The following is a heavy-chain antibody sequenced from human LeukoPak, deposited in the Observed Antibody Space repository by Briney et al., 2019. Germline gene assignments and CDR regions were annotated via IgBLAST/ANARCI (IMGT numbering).Heavy chain of an antibody. CDR3: AKETSMIVVVITTDWYSDL. D-gene: IGHD3-22*01. Sequence: GGSLRLSCAASGFTFSSYAMSWVRQAPGKGLEWVSAISGSGGSTYYADSVKGRFTISRDNSKNTLYLQMNSLRAEDTAVYYCAKETSMIVVVITTDWYSDLWGRGTLVTVSS. CDR1: GFTFSSYA. V-gene: IGHV3-23*01. CDR2: ISGSGGST. J-gene: IGHJ2*01.